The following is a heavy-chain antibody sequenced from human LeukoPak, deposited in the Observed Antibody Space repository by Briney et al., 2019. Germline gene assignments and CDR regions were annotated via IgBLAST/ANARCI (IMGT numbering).Heavy chain of an antibody. D-gene: IGHD2-2*01. CDR3: ARRHRYCGSNGCYAVDY. CDR2: IYPGDSDT. CDR1: GYSFTSYW. Sequence: KPGESLNISCKGSGYSFTSYWIAWVPQMPGKGLEWMGIIYPGDSDTRYTPSFQGQVTISADKSISTAYLQWSSLKASDTAMYYCARRHRYCGSNGCYAVDYWGQGTLVTVSS. V-gene: IGHV5-51*01. J-gene: IGHJ4*02.